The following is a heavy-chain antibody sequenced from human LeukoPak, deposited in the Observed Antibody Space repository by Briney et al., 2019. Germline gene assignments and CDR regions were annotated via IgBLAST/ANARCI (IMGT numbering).Heavy chain of an antibody. V-gene: IGHV4-59*12. D-gene: IGHD5-18*01. Sequence: SETLSLTCTVSGDSISPYYWSWIRQSPGKGLEWIGNIYHSGSTNFSPSLKRRVTMSVDKSKNQISLNLNSVTAADTAVYFCAREGYTYGFSRAFAFWGQGTLVTVSS. CDR2: IYHSGST. CDR1: GDSISPYY. CDR3: AREGYTYGFSRAFAF. J-gene: IGHJ3*01.